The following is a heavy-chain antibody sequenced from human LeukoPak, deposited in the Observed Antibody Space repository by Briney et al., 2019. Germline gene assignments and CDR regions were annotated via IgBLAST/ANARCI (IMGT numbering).Heavy chain of an antibody. CDR3: ARGSYVSPALSY. D-gene: IGHD1-26*01. V-gene: IGHV3-7*01. CDR2: IKGDGSDK. J-gene: IGHJ4*02. Sequence: GGSLRLSCAGSGFMFSDYWMAWVRQAPGKGLECVANIKGDGSDKYYVDSVEGRFTISRDNAKNSLYLQMNSLRVEDTAVYYCARGSYVSPALSYRGQGTLVTVSS. CDR1: GFMFSDYW.